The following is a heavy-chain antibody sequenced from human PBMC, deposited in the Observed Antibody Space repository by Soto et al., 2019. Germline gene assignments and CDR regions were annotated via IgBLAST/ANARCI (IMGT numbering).Heavy chain of an antibody. CDR1: GYNFLTYG. Sequence: ASVKVSCKASGYNFLTYGISWLRQAPGRGLEWMGWVSTDNTHRNYAQNFQERVTMTTDTSTNTAYMELRSLRSDDTAIYYCARDRPGISVIRAVKTYNYFDPWGQGTLVTVSS. CDR3: ARDRPGISVIRAVKTYNYFDP. V-gene: IGHV1-18*01. J-gene: IGHJ5*02. CDR2: VSTDNTHR. D-gene: IGHD3-10*01.